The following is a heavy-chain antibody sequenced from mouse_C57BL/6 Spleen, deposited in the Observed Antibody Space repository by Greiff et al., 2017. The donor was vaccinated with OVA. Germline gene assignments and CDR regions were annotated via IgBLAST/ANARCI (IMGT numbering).Heavy chain of an antibody. CDR1: GYTFTSYW. CDR2: IDPSDSET. CDR3: ARDYGSSPPAMDY. J-gene: IGHJ4*01. D-gene: IGHD1-1*01. Sequence: QVQLKQPGAELVRPGSSVKLSCKASGYTFTSYWMHWVKQRPIQGLEWIGNIDPSDSETHYNQKFKDKATLTVDKSSSTAYMQLSSLTSEDSAVYYCARDYGSSPPAMDYWGQGTSVTVSS. V-gene: IGHV1-52*01.